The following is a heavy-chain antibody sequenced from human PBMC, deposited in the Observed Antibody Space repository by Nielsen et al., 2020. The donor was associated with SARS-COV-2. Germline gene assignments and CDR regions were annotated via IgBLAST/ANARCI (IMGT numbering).Heavy chain of an antibody. D-gene: IGHD7-27*01. Sequence: GESLKISCAASGFTFDDYGMSWVRQAPGKGLEWVSGINWNGGSTGYADSVKGRFTISRDNSKNTLYLQMNSLRAEDTAVYYCARALTGDWGIDYWGQGTLVTVSS. V-gene: IGHV3-20*04. CDR2: INWNGGST. J-gene: IGHJ4*02. CDR3: ARALTGDWGIDY. CDR1: GFTFDDYG.